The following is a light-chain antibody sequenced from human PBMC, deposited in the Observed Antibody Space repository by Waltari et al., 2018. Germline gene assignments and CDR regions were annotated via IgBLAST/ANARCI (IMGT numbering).Light chain of an antibody. Sequence: QSVLTQPPSASGTPGQRVTISCSGSGSNLGSTAVSWYQQLPGTAPKILIYSNSLRPSGVPDRFSGSKSGTSASLAISGLQSEDEADYYCAAWDDSLNRVFGGGTKLTVL. V-gene: IGLV1-44*01. CDR3: AAWDDSLNRV. J-gene: IGLJ2*01. CDR2: SNS. CDR1: GSNLGSTA.